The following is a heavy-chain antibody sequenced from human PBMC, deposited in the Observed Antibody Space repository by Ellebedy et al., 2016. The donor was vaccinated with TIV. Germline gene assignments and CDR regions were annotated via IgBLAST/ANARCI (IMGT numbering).Heavy chain of an antibody. CDR3: ARGGASSLPFDY. Sequence: MPSETLSLTCTVSGGSISGSSYYWGWIRQPPGKGLEWIGSINYSGRTFYNPSLKSRLTISVDTSNNQFSLKLNSVTAADTAVYYCARGGASSLPFDYWGQGTLVTVSS. CDR2: INYSGRT. V-gene: IGHV4-39*07. D-gene: IGHD2-2*01. J-gene: IGHJ4*02. CDR1: GGSISGSSYY.